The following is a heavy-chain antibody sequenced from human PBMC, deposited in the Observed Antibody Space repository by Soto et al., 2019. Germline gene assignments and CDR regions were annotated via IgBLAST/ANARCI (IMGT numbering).Heavy chain of an antibody. D-gene: IGHD3-9*01. V-gene: IGHV3-7*01. CDR3: ARGEVPLTGYSNVYDY. CDR1: GFTFSSYW. Sequence: EVQLVESGGGLVQPGGSLRLSCAASGFTFSSYWMSWVRQAPGKGLEWVANIKQDGSEKYYVDSVKGRSTISRDNARNSLYLQMLSLRAEDKAVYYCARGEVPLTGYSNVYDYWGQGTLVTVSS. CDR2: IKQDGSEK. J-gene: IGHJ4*02.